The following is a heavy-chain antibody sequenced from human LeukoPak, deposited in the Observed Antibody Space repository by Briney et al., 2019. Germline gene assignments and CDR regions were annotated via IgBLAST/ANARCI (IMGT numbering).Heavy chain of an antibody. CDR2: ISAYNGNT. V-gene: IGHV1-18*01. Sequence: ASVKVSCNASGYTFTSYGISWVRQAPGQGLEWMGWISAYNGNTNYAQKLQGRVTMTTDTSTSTAYMELRSLRSDDTAVYYCARDRIWFGELLYSHWFDPWGQGTLVTVSS. CDR3: ARDRIWFGELLYSHWFDP. CDR1: GYTFTSYG. J-gene: IGHJ5*02. D-gene: IGHD3-10*01.